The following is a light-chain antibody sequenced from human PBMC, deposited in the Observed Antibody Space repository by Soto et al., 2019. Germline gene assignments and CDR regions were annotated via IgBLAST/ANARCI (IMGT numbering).Light chain of an antibody. V-gene: IGKV3-20*01. J-gene: IGKJ1*01. CDR1: QSVSNY. Sequence: EIVLTQSPGTLSLSPGERATLSCRASQSVSNYLAWYQRKPGQAPRLLIYGASSRATGIPDRFSGSGSGTDFTLTISRLEPEDVAVYYCHQDGGSPQTFGQGTKVEIK. CDR3: HQDGGSPQT. CDR2: GAS.